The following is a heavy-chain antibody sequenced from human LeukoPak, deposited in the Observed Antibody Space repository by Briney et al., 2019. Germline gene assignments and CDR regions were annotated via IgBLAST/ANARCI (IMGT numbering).Heavy chain of an antibody. CDR1: GYSISSGYY. CDR2: IYHSGST. J-gene: IGHJ4*02. Sequence: SETLSLTCTVSGYSISSGYYWGWIRQPPGKGLEWIGSIYHSGSTYYNPSLKSRVTISVDTSKNQFSLKLSSVTAADTAVYYCARDRAVAGTGDYWGQGTLVTVSS. CDR3: ARDRAVAGTGDY. V-gene: IGHV4-38-2*02. D-gene: IGHD6-19*01.